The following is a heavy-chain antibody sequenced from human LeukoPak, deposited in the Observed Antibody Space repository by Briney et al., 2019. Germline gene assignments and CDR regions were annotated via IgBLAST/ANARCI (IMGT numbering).Heavy chain of an antibody. CDR1: GFTFSSYA. J-gene: IGHJ4*02. CDR3: ARRRLAAALLTPLYDY. D-gene: IGHD6-13*01. Sequence: GRSLRLSCAASGFTFSSYAMHWVRQAPGKGLEWVAVISYDGSNKYYADSVKGRFTISRDNSKNTLYLQMNSLRAEDTAVYYCARRRLAAALLTPLYDYWGQGTLVTVSS. V-gene: IGHV3-30-3*01. CDR2: ISYDGSNK.